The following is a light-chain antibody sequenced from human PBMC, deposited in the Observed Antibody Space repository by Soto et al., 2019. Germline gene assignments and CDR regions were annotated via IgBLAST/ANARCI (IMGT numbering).Light chain of an antibody. V-gene: IGLV1-51*01. CDR1: SSNIGNNY. CDR3: GTWDSSLSAVV. Sequence: QSVLTQPPSVSAAPGQKVTISCSGSSSNIGNNYVSWYQQLPGTAPKLLIYDNNKRPSGIPDRFSCSKSGTSATLGITGLQTWDEADYYCGTWDSSLSAVVFGGGTKLTVL. CDR2: DNN. J-gene: IGLJ2*01.